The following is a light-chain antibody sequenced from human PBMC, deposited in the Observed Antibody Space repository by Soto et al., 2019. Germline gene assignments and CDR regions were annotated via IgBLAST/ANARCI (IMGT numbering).Light chain of an antibody. CDR3: QQLNSYPPT. J-gene: IGKJ4*01. V-gene: IGKV1-9*01. CDR2: AAS. CDR1: QGISSY. Sequence: IQLTQSPSSLSASVGDRVTITCRASQGISSYLAWYQQKSGKAPQLLIYAASTLQSGVPSRFSGSGSGTDFTLTISSLQPEDFATYYCQQLNSYPPTFGGGTKVEIK.